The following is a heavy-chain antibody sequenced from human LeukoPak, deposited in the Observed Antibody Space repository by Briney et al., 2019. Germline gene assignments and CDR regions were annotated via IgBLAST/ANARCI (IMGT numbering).Heavy chain of an antibody. CDR3: ARLEMATIAAYY. Sequence: SVKVSCKASGGTFSSYTISWVRQAPGKGLEWMGRIIPILGIANYAQKFQGRVTITADKSTSTAYMELSSLRSEDTAVYYCARLEMATIAAYYWGQGTLVTVSS. V-gene: IGHV1-69*02. CDR2: IIPILGIA. D-gene: IGHD5-24*01. J-gene: IGHJ4*02. CDR1: GGTFSSYT.